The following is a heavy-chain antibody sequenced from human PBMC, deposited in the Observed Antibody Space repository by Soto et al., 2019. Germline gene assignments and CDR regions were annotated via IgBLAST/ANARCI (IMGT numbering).Heavy chain of an antibody. CDR3: ARYLYCSSTSCYKEGSWFDP. Sequence: TLSLTCAVSGGSISSGGYSWSWIRQPPGKGLEWIGYIYHRGSTYYNPSLKSRVTISVDTSKNQFSLKLSSVTAADTAVYYCARYLYCSSTSCYKEGSWFDPWGQGPLV. CDR2: IYHRGST. D-gene: IGHD2-2*02. CDR1: GGSISSGGYS. J-gene: IGHJ5*02. V-gene: IGHV4-30-2*05.